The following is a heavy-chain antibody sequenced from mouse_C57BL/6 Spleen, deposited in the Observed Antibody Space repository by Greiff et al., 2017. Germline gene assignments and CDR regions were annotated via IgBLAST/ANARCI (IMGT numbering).Heavy chain of an antibody. CDR1: GYTFTSYW. D-gene: IGHD1-1*01. J-gene: IGHJ4*01. V-gene: IGHV1-55*01. CDR2: IYPGSGST. CDR3: AREYDGRSTGAMDY. Sequence: QVQLQQPGAELVKPGASVKMSCKASGYTFTSYWITWVKQRPGQGLEWIGDIYPGSGSTNYNEKFKSKATLTVDTSSSTAYMHLSSLTSEDSAVYYCAREYDGRSTGAMDYWGQGTSVTVSS.